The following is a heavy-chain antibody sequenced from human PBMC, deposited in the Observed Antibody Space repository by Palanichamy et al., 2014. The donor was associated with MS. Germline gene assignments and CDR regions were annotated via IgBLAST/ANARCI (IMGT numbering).Heavy chain of an antibody. J-gene: IGHJ4*02. D-gene: IGHD6-19*01. CDR2: VTDSRT. V-gene: IGHV3-23*01. CDR3: ARELEGTRGRGWYTVDY. Sequence: EVQLLEVWGDVWYQPGGSLRISCTASGFTFSNYAISCFRRVPGKGLEWVSAVTDSRTYYADSVKGRFTISRDNSQSTVFLQMDSLRVEDTAIYYCARELEGTRGRGWYTVDYWGQGTLVTVSS. CDR1: GFTFSNYA.